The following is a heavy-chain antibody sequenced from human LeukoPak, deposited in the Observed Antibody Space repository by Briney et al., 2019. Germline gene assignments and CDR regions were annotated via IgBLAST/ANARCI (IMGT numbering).Heavy chain of an antibody. CDR1: GFTFSTYW. CDR3: ARGDSTLGDY. V-gene: IGHV3-74*01. J-gene: IGHJ4*02. Sequence: GGSLRLSCAASGFTFSTYWMHWVRQAPGKGLVWVSRITPDGSSTSHADSVKGRFTISRDDAKNTLYLQMNSLRTEDTAVYYCARGDSTLGDYWGQGALVTVSS. CDR2: ITPDGSST. D-gene: IGHD2-21*02.